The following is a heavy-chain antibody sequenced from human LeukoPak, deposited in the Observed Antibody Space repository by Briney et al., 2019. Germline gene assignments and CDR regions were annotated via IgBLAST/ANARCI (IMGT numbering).Heavy chain of an antibody. J-gene: IGHJ4*02. V-gene: IGHV1-69*06. CDR2: IIPIFGTA. CDR3: ARVNRYCSGGSCRYIDY. CDR1: GYTFTSYG. D-gene: IGHD2-15*01. Sequence: GASVKVSCKASGYTFTSYGISWVRQAPGQGLEWMGGIIPIFGTANDAQKFQGRVTITADKSTSTAYMELSSLRSEDTAVYYCARVNRYCSGGSCRYIDYWGQGTLVTVSS.